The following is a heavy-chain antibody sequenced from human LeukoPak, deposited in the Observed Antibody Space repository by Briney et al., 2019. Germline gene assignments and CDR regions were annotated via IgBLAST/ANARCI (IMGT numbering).Heavy chain of an antibody. Sequence: KPSETLSLTCTVSGGSISSGDYYWSWIRQPPGRGLEWIGDIYYSGSTYYNPSLKSRVTISVDTSKNQFSLKLSSVTAADTAVYYCARGGALSSMIADAFDIWGQGTMVTVSS. J-gene: IGHJ3*02. D-gene: IGHD3-22*01. CDR2: IYYSGST. CDR3: ARGGALSSMIADAFDI. V-gene: IGHV4-30-4*01. CDR1: GGSISSGDYY.